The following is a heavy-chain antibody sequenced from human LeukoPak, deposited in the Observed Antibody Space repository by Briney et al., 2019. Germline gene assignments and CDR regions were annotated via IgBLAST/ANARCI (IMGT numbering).Heavy chain of an antibody. D-gene: IGHD2-2*01. Sequence: SVKVSCKASGGTFSSYAISWVRQAPGQGLEWMGRIIPILGIANYAQKFQGRVTITADKSTSTAYMEPSSLRSEDTAVYYCARVTPYCSSTSCYEDYWGQGTLVTVSS. CDR1: GGTFSSYA. CDR3: ARVTPYCSSTSCYEDY. CDR2: IIPILGIA. V-gene: IGHV1-69*04. J-gene: IGHJ4*02.